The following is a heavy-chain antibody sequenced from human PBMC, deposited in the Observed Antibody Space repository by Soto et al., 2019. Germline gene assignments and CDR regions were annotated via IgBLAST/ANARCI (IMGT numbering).Heavy chain of an antibody. CDR3: SRGGGGGLFDL. CDR2: ISPGTTYK. J-gene: IGHJ4*02. Sequence: QVQLVESGGGLVEPGGSLRLSCASSGFPFSDHYMSWIRRSPGKGLEFLSYISPGTTYKNYADSVKGRFTISRDNAKSSLYLQLNGLRAEDTALYFCSRGGGGGLFDLWSQGTFVTVSS. V-gene: IGHV3-11*06. D-gene: IGHD2-21*01. CDR1: GFPFSDHY.